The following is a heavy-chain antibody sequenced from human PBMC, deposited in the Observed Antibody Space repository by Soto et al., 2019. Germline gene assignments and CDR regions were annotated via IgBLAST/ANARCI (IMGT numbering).Heavy chain of an antibody. D-gene: IGHD2-2*01. V-gene: IGHV4-34*01. Sequence: QVQLQQWGAGLLKPSETLSLTCAVYGGSFSGYYWSWIRQPPGKGLEWIGEINHSGSTNYNPSLKSRVTISVDTSKHQFSLKLSSVTAADTAVYYCARSPSTPGEFDYWGQGTLVTVSS. CDR1: GGSFSGYY. J-gene: IGHJ4*02. CDR2: INHSGST. CDR3: ARSPSTPGEFDY.